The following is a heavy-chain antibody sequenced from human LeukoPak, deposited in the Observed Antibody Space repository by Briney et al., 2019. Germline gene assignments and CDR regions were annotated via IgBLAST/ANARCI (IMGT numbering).Heavy chain of an antibody. Sequence: SETLSLTCTVSGGSISSYYWSRIRQPPGKGLEWIGYIYYSGSTNYNPSLKSRVTISVDTSKNQFSLKLSSVTAADTAVYYCAREHRNHQWLNSAIEYYYYGMDVWGQGTTVTVSS. V-gene: IGHV4-59*01. CDR1: GGSISSYY. CDR3: AREHRNHQWLNSAIEYYYYGMDV. J-gene: IGHJ6*02. D-gene: IGHD6-19*01. CDR2: IYYSGST.